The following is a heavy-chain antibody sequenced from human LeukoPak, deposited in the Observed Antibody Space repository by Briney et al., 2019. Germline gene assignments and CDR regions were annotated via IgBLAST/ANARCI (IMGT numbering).Heavy chain of an antibody. CDR2: IYYSGST. J-gene: IGHJ2*01. CDR3: ARAHGDPGWYWYFDL. D-gene: IGHD4-17*01. V-gene: IGHV4-59*01. CDR1: GGSISSYY. Sequence: PSETLSLTCTVSGGSISSYYWSWIRQPPGKGLEWIGYIYYSGSTNYNPSLKSRVTISVDTSKNQFSLKLSSVPAAGTAVYYCARAHGDPGWYWYFDLWGRGTLVTVSS.